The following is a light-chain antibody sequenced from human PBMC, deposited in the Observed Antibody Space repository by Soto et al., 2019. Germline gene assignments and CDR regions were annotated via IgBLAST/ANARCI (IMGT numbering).Light chain of an antibody. V-gene: IGKV4-1*01. J-gene: IGKJ3*01. CDR2: WAS. Sequence: DIVMTQSPDSLAVSLGERATINCKSSQSVLYSSNNKNYIAWYQQKPGQPPKLLIYWASTRESGVPDRFSGSGSGSDFTLTITSLQAEDVAVYYCQQDYSTPPVTFGPGTKVDIK. CDR1: QSVLYSSNNKNY. CDR3: QQDYSTPPVT.